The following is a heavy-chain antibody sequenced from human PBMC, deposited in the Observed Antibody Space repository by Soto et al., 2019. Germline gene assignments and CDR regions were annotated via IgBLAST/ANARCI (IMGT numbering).Heavy chain of an antibody. CDR3: AREGKRVSMVRGFDS. CDR1: GGSVSSSSYY. V-gene: IGHV4-61*01. CDR2: IYFSGTT. D-gene: IGHD3-10*01. J-gene: IGHJ4*02. Sequence: QVQLQESGPGLVKPSETLSRTCTVSGGSVSSSSYYWTWLLQPPGKRLEWIGYIYFSGTTEYNPSLKSRVAISFDTSKNQFSLKLSSVIAADTAVYYCAREGKRVSMVRGFDSWGQGTLVTVSS.